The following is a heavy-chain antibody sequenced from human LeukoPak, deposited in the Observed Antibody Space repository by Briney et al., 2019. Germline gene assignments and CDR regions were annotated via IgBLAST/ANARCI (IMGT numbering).Heavy chain of an antibody. CDR1: EFTFVRYA. Sequence: PGGSLRLSCAASEFTFVRYAMNWVRQAPGKGLEWVSYISSSSFKIGYADSVMGRFTISRDNSKNSLYLQMDSLRVEDTAVYYCVRDPSYGSSWYYYMDVWGRGTTVTVSS. CDR3: VRDPSYGSSWYYYMDV. J-gene: IGHJ6*03. D-gene: IGHD6-13*01. CDR2: ISSSSFKI. V-gene: IGHV3-48*04.